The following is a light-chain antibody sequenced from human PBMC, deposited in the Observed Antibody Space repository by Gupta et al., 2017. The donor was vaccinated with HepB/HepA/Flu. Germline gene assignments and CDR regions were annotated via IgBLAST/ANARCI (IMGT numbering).Light chain of an antibody. V-gene: IGKV1-39*01. CDR3: QQTDSAPTT. CDR2: GGS. J-gene: IGKJ2*01. Sequence: DIQMTQSPSSLSASVGDRVTITCRPSQSISIYLNWYQQKGGKAPKLLMFGGSDLQSGVPSRFSGSRSGTDFTLTTSSLQPEEFATYYCQQTDSAPTTFGQGTKMEIK. CDR1: QSISIY.